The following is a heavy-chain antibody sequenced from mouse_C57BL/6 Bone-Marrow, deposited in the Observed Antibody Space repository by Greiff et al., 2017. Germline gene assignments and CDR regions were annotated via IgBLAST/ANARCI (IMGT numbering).Heavy chain of an antibody. D-gene: IGHD2-4*01. CDR1: GFSFTSYG. Sequence: QVQLQQPGPGLVQPSQSLSITCTVSGFSFTSYGVHWVRQSPGKGLEWLGVIWSGGSTDYNAAFISRLSISKDKSKSQVFFKMNSLQADDTAIYYCARKGLRRGYYAMDYWGQGTSVTVSS. CDR3: ARKGLRRGYYAMDY. CDR2: IWSGGST. V-gene: IGHV2-2*01. J-gene: IGHJ4*01.